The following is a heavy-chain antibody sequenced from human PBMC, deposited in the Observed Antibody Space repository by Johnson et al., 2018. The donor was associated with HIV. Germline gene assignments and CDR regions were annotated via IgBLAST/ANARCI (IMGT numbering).Heavy chain of an antibody. J-gene: IGHJ3*01. D-gene: IGHD2-15*01. Sequence: QVQLVESGGGLVKPGGSLRLSCAVSGFKFSDFYMTWIRQVPGKGLECVAYISSSGAGIYYADSVRGRFTISRDNAKNSLYLQMNSLRVEDTALYYCVRDTGYCSGGRCDDAFDVWGQGTVVTVSS. V-gene: IGHV3-11*01. CDR2: ISSSGAGI. CDR3: VRDTGYCSGGRCDDAFDV. CDR1: GFKFSDFY.